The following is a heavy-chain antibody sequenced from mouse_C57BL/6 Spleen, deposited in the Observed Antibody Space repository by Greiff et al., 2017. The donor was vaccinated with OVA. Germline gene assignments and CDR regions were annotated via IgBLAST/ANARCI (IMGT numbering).Heavy chain of an antibody. J-gene: IGHJ2*01. CDR3: ATYYSNYVGDY. D-gene: IGHD2-5*01. CDR2: IYPGDGDT. V-gene: IGHV1-82*01. Sequence: VQLQQSGPELVKPGASVKISCKASGYAFSSSWMNWVKQRPGKGLEWIGRIYPGDGDTNYNGKFKGKATLTADKSSSTAYMQLSSLTSEDSAVYFCATYYSNYVGDYGGQGTTLTVSS. CDR1: GYAFSSSW.